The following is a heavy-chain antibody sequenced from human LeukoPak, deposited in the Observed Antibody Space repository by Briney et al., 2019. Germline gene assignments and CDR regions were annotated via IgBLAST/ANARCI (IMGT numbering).Heavy chain of an antibody. V-gene: IGHV3-23*01. CDR1: GFSFSSYA. Sequence: GGSLRLSCAASGFSFSSYAMSWVRQAPGKGLEWVSTMDSSGGSTNYADSVKGRFSISRDNSKNTLYLQMNSLRAEDTAVYYCAEEDDVAVAGHGSIDFWGQGSLVTVSS. CDR3: AEEDDVAVAGHGSIDF. CDR2: MDSSGGST. J-gene: IGHJ4*02. D-gene: IGHD6-19*01.